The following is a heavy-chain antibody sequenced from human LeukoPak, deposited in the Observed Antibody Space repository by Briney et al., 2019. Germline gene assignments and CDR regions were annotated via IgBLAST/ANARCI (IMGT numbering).Heavy chain of an antibody. J-gene: IGHJ4*02. CDR1: GGSFSGYY. D-gene: IGHD3-10*01. Sequence: SETLSPTCAVYGGSFSGYYWSWIRQPPGKGLEWIGEINHSGSTNYNPSLKSRVTISVDTSKNQFSLKLSSVTAADTAVYYCARGRYYGSGSYVTFDYWGQGTLVTVSS. V-gene: IGHV4-34*01. CDR3: ARGRYYGSGSYVTFDY. CDR2: INHSGST.